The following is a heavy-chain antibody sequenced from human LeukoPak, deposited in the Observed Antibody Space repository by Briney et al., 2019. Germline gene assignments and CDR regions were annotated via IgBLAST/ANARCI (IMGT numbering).Heavy chain of an antibody. Sequence: GESLKISRKGSGYSFTSYWIGWVRQMPGKGLEWMGIIYPGDSDTRYSPSFQGQVTISADKSISTAYLQWSSLKASDTAMYYCARHPYCSGGSCYSNYYYYYGMDVWGQGTTVTVSS. D-gene: IGHD2-15*01. V-gene: IGHV5-51*01. J-gene: IGHJ6*02. CDR1: GYSFTSYW. CDR3: ARHPYCSGGSCYSNYYYYYGMDV. CDR2: IYPGDSDT.